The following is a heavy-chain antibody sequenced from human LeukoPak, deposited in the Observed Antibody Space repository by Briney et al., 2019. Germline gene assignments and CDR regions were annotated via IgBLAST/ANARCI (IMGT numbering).Heavy chain of an antibody. CDR1: GFTFSSDW. V-gene: IGHV3-7*03. CDR3: AKGPRSTMIVVLTRPKYFQH. Sequence: GGSLRLSCAVSGFTFSSDWMSWFRQAPGKGLEWVANRKNDGGEKYYVASVKGRVTISGDNAKTSLYLQMSSLRAEDTAVYYCAKGPRSTMIVVLTRPKYFQHWGQGTLVTVSS. D-gene: IGHD3-22*01. J-gene: IGHJ1*01. CDR2: RKNDGGEK.